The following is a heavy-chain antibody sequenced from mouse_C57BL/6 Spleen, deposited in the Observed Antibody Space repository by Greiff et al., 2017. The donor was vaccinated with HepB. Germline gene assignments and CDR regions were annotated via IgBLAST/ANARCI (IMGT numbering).Heavy chain of an antibody. D-gene: IGHD1-1*01. CDR2: INPYNGDT. CDR1: GYSFTGYF. J-gene: IGHJ1*03. CDR3: ARAIYYGSSYDYWYFDV. Sequence: VQLQQSGPELVKPGDSVKISCKASGYSFTGYFMNWVMQSHGKSLEWIGRINPYNGDTFYNQKFKGKATLTVDKSSSTAHMELRSLTSEDAAVYYCARAIYYGSSYDYWYFDVWGTGTTVTVSS. V-gene: IGHV1-20*01.